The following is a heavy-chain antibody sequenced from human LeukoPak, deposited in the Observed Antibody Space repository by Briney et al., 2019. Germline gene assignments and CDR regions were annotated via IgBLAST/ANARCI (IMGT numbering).Heavy chain of an antibody. J-gene: IGHJ3*02. D-gene: IGHD3-22*01. V-gene: IGHV3-33*01. CDR3: ARDPPMYYYDEPGSRDAFDI. CDR2: IWYDGSSK. CDR1: GFTFSRYG. Sequence: HSGGSLRLSCAASGFTFSRYGMHRVRQAPGKGLEWVAVIWYDGSSKYYAESVKGRFTISRDNSKNTLHLQMNSLRAEDTAVYYCARDPPMYYYDEPGSRDAFDIWGQGTMVTVSS.